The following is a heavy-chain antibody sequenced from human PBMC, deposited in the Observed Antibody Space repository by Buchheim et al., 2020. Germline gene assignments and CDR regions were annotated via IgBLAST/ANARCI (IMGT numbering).Heavy chain of an antibody. Sequence: QVQLQQWGAGLLKPSETLSLTCAVYRGSFNDDCWTWIRQPPGKGLEWIGEINRGGSTSYNPSLQSRVAISGATSKNQFSLQLSSVTAADTAVYYCASATSAAAGKRGFDYWGQGSL. CDR3: ASATSAAAGKRGFDY. CDR1: RGSFNDDC. D-gene: IGHD6-13*01. V-gene: IGHV4-34*01. CDR2: INRGGST. J-gene: IGHJ4*02.